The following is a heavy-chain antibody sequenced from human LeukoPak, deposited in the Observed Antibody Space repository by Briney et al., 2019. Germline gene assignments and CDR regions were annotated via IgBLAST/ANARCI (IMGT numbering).Heavy chain of an antibody. CDR3: AKDYCGSIDY. V-gene: IGHV3-74*01. J-gene: IGHJ4*02. Sequence: PGRSLRLSCTASGFTFSVSWTHWVRQAPRKGLGWVSVITSDGGGTTYAHSVKGRFTISRDNPKNTVYLQRNSLRADDTAMYYCAKDYCGSIDYWGEGTLVTVSS. CDR2: ITSDGGGT. CDR1: GFTFSVSW. D-gene: IGHD5-12*01.